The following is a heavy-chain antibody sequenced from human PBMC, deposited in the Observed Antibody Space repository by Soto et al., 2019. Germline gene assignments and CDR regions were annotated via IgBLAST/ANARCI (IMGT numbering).Heavy chain of an antibody. CDR2: IYYGGST. CDR1: GGSMASYY. J-gene: IGHJ4*02. V-gene: IGHV4-59*08. D-gene: IGHD1-26*01. CDR3: ARHVGKWGFDY. Sequence: QVQLQESGPGLVQPSETLSLTCTVSGGSMASYYWSWVRQTPEKGLEWIANIYYGGSTTYNPSLTAPPTLSVDTSRNPFPLKLTSVTATDTAVYYCARHVGKWGFDYWGQGTLVTVSS.